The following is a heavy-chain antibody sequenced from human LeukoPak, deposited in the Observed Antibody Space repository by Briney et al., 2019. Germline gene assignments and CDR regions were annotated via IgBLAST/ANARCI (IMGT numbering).Heavy chain of an antibody. J-gene: IGHJ5*02. CDR2: ISGSGETT. D-gene: IGHD4-17*01. CDR3: AKEPANGDYTARWYNWFDP. CDR1: GFSFRSYA. V-gene: IGHV3-23*01. Sequence: GGSLRLSCAASGFSFRSYAMSWVRQAPGKGLEWVSAISGSGETTYYADSVKGRFTISRDNANNTVSLQTSSLRPEATAAYYCAKEPANGDYTARWYNWFDPWGQGTLVTVSS.